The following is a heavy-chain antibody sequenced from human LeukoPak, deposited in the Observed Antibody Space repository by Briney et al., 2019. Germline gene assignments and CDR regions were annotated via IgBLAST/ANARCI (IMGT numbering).Heavy chain of an antibody. Sequence: PSETLSLTCTVSGYSINSGYYWGWIRQPPGKGLEWIGNIYYSGKTDYNPSLKSRVTISVDTSKNQFSLKLSSVTAADTAVYYCARRWGYGDYDFDYWGQGTLVTVSS. CDR3: ARRWGYGDYDFDY. J-gene: IGHJ4*02. D-gene: IGHD4-17*01. V-gene: IGHV4-38-2*02. CDR1: GYSINSGYY. CDR2: IYYSGKT.